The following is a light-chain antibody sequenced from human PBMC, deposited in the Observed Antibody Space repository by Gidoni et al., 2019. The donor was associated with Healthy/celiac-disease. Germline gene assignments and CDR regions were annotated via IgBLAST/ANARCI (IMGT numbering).Light chain of an antibody. CDR1: QDISNY. Sequence: DIQMTQSPSSLSASVGDRVTITCQASQDISNYLNWYQQKPGKAPKLLIYDASNLETGVPSRLSGSRSGTDFTFTISSLQPEDIATYYCQQYDNLLFTFGGGTKVEIK. J-gene: IGKJ4*01. CDR2: DAS. V-gene: IGKV1-33*01. CDR3: QQYDNLLFT.